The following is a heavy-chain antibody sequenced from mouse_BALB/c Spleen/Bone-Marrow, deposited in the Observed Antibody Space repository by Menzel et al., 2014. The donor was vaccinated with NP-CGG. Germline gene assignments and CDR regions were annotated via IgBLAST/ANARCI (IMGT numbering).Heavy chain of an antibody. CDR2: INSNGGST. Sequence: EVKLVESGGGLVKLGGSLKLSCAASGFIFSSYYMSWVRQTPEKRLELVAAINSNGGSTYYPDTVKGRFTISRDNAKNTLCLQMSSLKSEDTALYYCARLGNDDAMDYWGQGTSVTVSS. D-gene: IGHD2-12*01. J-gene: IGHJ4*01. V-gene: IGHV5-6-2*01. CDR1: GFIFSSYY. CDR3: ARLGNDDAMDY.